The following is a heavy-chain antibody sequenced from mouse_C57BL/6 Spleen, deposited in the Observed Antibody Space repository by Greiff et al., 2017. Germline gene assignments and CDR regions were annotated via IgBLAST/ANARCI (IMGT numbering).Heavy chain of an antibody. CDR3: SREQLSLRDYFDY. CDR2: IHPNSGST. J-gene: IGHJ2*01. D-gene: IGHD3-2*02. CDR1: GYTFTSYW. V-gene: IGHV1-64*01. Sequence: VQLQESGAELVKPGASVKLSCKASGYTFTSYWMHWVKQRPGQGLEWIGMIHPNSGSTNYNEKFKSKATLTVDKSSSTAYMQLSSLTSEDSAVYYCSREQLSLRDYFDYWGQGTTLTVSS.